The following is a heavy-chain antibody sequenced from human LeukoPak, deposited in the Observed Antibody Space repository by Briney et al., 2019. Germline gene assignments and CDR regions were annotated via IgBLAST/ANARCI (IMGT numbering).Heavy chain of an antibody. CDR3: ARDLRAMIVAGGAFDI. CDR2: ISGSGGST. V-gene: IGHV3-23*01. CDR1: GFTFSSYA. D-gene: IGHD3-22*01. Sequence: GGSLRLSCAASGFTFSSYAMSWVRQAPGKGLEWVSAISGSGGSTYYADSVKGRFTISRDNAKNSLYLQMNSLRAEDTAVYYCARDLRAMIVAGGAFDIWGQGTMVTVSS. J-gene: IGHJ3*02.